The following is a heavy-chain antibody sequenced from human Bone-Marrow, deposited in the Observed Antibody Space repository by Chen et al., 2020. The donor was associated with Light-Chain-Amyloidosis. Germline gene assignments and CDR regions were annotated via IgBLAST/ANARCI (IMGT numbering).Heavy chain of an antibody. CDR1: GFTFSNYA. CDR3: AKQMIQGPAFYYNYMDV. Sequence: EVQLLGSGGGLVQPGGALRLSCVASGFTFSNYAMSWVRQAPGKGLEWVESLSGTGGSTYNADSVQGRFTISRDTSKNTLYLQMSSLRVEDTAVYYCAKQMIQGPAFYYNYMDVWGKGTTVTVSS. CDR2: LSGTGGST. D-gene: IGHD3-16*01. V-gene: IGHV3-23*01. J-gene: IGHJ6*03.